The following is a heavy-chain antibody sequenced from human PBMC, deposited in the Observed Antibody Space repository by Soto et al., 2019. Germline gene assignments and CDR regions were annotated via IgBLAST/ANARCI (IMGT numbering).Heavy chain of an antibody. CDR2: IFFSGSA. D-gene: IGHD6-6*01. V-gene: IGHV4-4*07. CDR3: ARQLRYDMDV. Sequence: QVQLQESGPGLVKPSETLSLSCTVSGGSITNYYWSWIRQPAGKGLEWIGRIFFSGSANYNPSLKSRVTMSLDTSKNQFSLRLSSVTAADTAVYYCARQLRYDMDVWGQGTTVTVSS. J-gene: IGHJ6*02. CDR1: GGSITNYY.